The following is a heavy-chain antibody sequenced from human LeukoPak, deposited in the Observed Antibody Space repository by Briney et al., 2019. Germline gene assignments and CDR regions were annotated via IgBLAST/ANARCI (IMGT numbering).Heavy chain of an antibody. CDR2: IIPTLGIA. CDR3: ARSSNYGSSHYFDY. Sequence: SVKVSCKASGGTFSSYAISWVRQAPGQGLEWMGRIIPTLGIANYAQKFQGRVTITADKSTSTAYMELSSLRSEDTAVYYCARSSNYGSSHYFDYWGQGTLVTVSS. D-gene: IGHD3-10*01. CDR1: GGTFSSYA. J-gene: IGHJ4*02. V-gene: IGHV1-69*04.